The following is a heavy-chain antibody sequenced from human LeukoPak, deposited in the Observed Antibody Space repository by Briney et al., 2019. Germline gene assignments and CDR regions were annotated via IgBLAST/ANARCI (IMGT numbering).Heavy chain of an antibody. Sequence: SQTLSLTCTVSGGSISSGDYYWSWIRQPPGKGLEWIGYIYYSGSTYYNPSLKSRVIISVDTSKNQFSLKLSSVTAADTAVYYCARNRGYCSSTSCATFFDYWGQGTLVTVSS. V-gene: IGHV4-30-4*08. J-gene: IGHJ4*02. CDR1: GGSISSGDYY. D-gene: IGHD2-2*01. CDR2: IYYSGST. CDR3: ARNRGYCSSTSCATFFDY.